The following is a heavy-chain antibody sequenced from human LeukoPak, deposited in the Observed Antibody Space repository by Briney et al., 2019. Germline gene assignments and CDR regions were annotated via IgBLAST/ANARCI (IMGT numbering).Heavy chain of an antibody. CDR1: GFTFSNYA. D-gene: IGHD3-3*01. Sequence: GSLRLSCAASGFTFSNYAMSWVRQAPGKGLEWVSAISGSGDSTYYADSVKGRFTISRDSSMETLYLQMNSLSAEDTATYFCAKRLSFGVAIGDFDYWGQGTLVTVSS. CDR3: AKRLSFGVAIGDFDY. V-gene: IGHV3-23*01. CDR2: ISGSGDST. J-gene: IGHJ4*02.